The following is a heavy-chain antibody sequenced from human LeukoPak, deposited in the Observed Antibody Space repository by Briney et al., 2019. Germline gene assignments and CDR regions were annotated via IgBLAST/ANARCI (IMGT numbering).Heavy chain of an antibody. CDR3: ARTDPPITIFGVILYERSSWFDP. J-gene: IGHJ5*02. Sequence: ASVKVSCKASGYIFTDYYIHWVRQAPGQGLEWMGWINPHSGGTNYAQQFQGRVSMTRDTSITTAYMELSRLRSEDTAVYYCARTDPPITIFGVILYERSSWFDPWGQGTLVTVSS. V-gene: IGHV1-2*02. CDR1: GYIFTDYY. D-gene: IGHD3-3*01. CDR2: INPHSGGT.